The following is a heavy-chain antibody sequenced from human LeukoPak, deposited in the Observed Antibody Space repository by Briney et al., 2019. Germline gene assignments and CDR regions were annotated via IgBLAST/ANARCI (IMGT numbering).Heavy chain of an antibody. D-gene: IGHD3-10*01. Sequence: SETLSLTCTVSGGSISGYYWTWIRQPDGKGLEWIGRIFTSGSTNFNPSLKSRVTMSVDTSKNQFSLKLSSVTAADTAVYYCARYYGSGRLWYFDLWGRGTLVTVSS. CDR1: GGSISGYY. V-gene: IGHV4-4*07. J-gene: IGHJ2*01. CDR2: IFTSGST. CDR3: ARYYGSGRLWYFDL.